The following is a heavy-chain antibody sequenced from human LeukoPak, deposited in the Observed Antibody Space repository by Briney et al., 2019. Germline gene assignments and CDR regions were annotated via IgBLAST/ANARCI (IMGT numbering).Heavy chain of an antibody. CDR3: ARDSSTKNYYMDV. Sequence: PGGSLRLSCAASGFTFSSYAMSWVRQAPGKGLEWVSSISSSSSYIYYADSVKGRFTISRDNAKNSLYLQMNSLRAEDTAVYYCARDSSTKNYYMDVWGKGTTVTVSS. CDR2: ISSSSSYI. CDR1: GFTFSSYA. V-gene: IGHV3-21*01. J-gene: IGHJ6*03. D-gene: IGHD5-24*01.